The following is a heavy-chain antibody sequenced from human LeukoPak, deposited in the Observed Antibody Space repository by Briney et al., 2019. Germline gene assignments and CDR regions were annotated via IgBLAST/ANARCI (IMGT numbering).Heavy chain of an antibody. Sequence: PGGSLRLSCAASGFTFSSYWMSWDRQAPGKGLEWVANIKQDGSEKYYVDSVKGRFTISRDNAKNSLYLQMNSLRAEDTAAYYCARDEGGRGYSYGYDYWGQGTLVTVSS. V-gene: IGHV3-7*01. D-gene: IGHD5-18*01. CDR3: ARDEGGRGYSYGYDY. CDR2: IKQDGSEK. J-gene: IGHJ4*02. CDR1: GFTFSSYW.